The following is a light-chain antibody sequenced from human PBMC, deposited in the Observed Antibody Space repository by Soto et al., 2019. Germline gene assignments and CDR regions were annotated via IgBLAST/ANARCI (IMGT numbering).Light chain of an antibody. CDR2: LNSDGSH. CDR1: SGHSSYA. J-gene: IGLJ2*01. Sequence: QLVLTQSPSASASLGASVKLTCTLSSGHSSYAIAWHQQQPEKGPRYLMKLNSDGSHSKGDGIPDRFSGSSSGAERYLTISSLQSEDEADYYWQTWGIGIQDVVFGGGTKLTVL. CDR3: QTWGIGIQDVV. V-gene: IGLV4-69*01.